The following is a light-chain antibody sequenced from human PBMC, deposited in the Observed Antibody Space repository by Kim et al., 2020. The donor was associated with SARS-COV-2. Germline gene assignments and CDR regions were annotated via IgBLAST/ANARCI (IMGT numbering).Light chain of an antibody. CDR2: DVN. Sequence: QSALTQPASVSGSRGQSITISCTGTSSDVGGYNYVSWYQQYPGKAPKLMIYDVNNRPSGVSNRFSGSKSDNTASLTISGLQAEDEADYYCSSYTSSSTYVFGTGTKVTVL. CDR1: SSDVGGYNY. J-gene: IGLJ1*01. V-gene: IGLV2-14*03. CDR3: SSYTSSSTYV.